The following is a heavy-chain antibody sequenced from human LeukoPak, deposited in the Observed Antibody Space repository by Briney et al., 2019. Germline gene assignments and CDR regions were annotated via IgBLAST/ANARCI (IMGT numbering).Heavy chain of an antibody. D-gene: IGHD6-19*01. V-gene: IGHV3-48*03. Sequence: GGSLRLPCAASGFTFSSYEMNWVRQAPGKGLEWVSYISSSGSTIYYADSVKGRFTISRDNAKNSLYLQMNSLRAEDTAVYYCARSVRGLAVASHFDYWGQGALVTVSS. J-gene: IGHJ4*02. CDR2: ISSSGSTI. CDR3: ARSVRGLAVASHFDY. CDR1: GFTFSSYE.